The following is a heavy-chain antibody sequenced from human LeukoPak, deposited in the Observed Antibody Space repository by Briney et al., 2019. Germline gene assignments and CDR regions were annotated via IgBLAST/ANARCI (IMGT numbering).Heavy chain of an antibody. Sequence: GGSLRLSCAASGFTLSSYAMSWVRQAPGKGLEWVSSISASGGSTNSADSVKGPFTTSRDNSKNTVYLQMNSLRAEDTAVYYCAKVMKGSERLTMVRGVITKTAGLYYMDVWGKGTTVTVSS. CDR2: ISASGGST. J-gene: IGHJ6*03. V-gene: IGHV3-23*01. CDR3: AKVMKGSERLTMVRGVITKTAGLYYMDV. D-gene: IGHD3-10*01. CDR1: GFTLSSYA.